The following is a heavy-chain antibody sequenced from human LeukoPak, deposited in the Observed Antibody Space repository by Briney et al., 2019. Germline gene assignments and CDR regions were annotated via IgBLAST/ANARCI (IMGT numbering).Heavy chain of an antibody. D-gene: IGHD4-17*01. J-gene: IGHJ4*02. Sequence: PGESLKISCAVSGFTFESTFMNWVRQAPGEGLEWVSSISSSGSFEHYADSFRGRFTVSRDNTNNTLFLHMNGLRAEDSATYYCTRDYGARDDWGQGTPVTVSS. CDR3: TRDYGARDD. CDR2: ISSSGSFE. V-gene: IGHV3-21*06. CDR1: GFTFESTF.